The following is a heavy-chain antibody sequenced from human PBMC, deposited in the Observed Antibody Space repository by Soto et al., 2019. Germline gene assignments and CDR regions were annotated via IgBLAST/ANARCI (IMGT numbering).Heavy chain of an antibody. Sequence: APVKVSCKDSGYTFSRYGISWVRQAPGQRLEWMGWISAYNGNTNYAQKLQGRVTMTTDTSTSTAYLELRSLRSDDTAVYYCASAIIAAAGSPALSGDYWGQGTLVTVSS. V-gene: IGHV1-18*01. D-gene: IGHD6-13*01. CDR2: ISAYNGNT. CDR1: GYTFSRYG. J-gene: IGHJ4*02. CDR3: ASAIIAAAGSPALSGDY.